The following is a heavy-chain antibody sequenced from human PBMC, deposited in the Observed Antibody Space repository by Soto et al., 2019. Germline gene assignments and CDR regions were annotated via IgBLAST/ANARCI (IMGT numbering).Heavy chain of an antibody. CDR2: IYYSGST. D-gene: IGHD3-3*01. J-gene: IGHJ5*02. V-gene: IGHV4-61*03. CDR1: GGSVSSCSKY. CDR3: ARDTSYDFWSGYVGFDP. Sequence: NLSLTCTVSGGSVSSCSKYWSWIRHPPVTGLEWIGNIYYSGSTKYNPSLKSRVTISVDRSRNHFSLNLRSVTTADTALYYCARDTSYDFWSGYVGFDPWGQGTLVTVSS.